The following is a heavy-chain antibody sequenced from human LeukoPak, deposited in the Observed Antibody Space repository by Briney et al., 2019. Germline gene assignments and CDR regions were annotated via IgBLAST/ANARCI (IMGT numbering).Heavy chain of an antibody. J-gene: IGHJ4*02. Sequence: PGGSLRLSCAASGFTFSNAWMSWVRQAPGKGLEWVGRIKSKTDGGTTDYAAPVKGRFTISRDDSKNTLYLQMNSLKTEDTAVYYCTTDRLGFQWLAPTTFDYWGQGTLVTVSS. D-gene: IGHD6-19*01. V-gene: IGHV3-15*01. CDR1: GFTFSNAW. CDR2: IKSKTDGGTT. CDR3: TTDRLGFQWLAPTTFDY.